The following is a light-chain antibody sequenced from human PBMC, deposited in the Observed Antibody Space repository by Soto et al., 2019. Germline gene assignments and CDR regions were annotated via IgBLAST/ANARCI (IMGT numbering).Light chain of an antibody. CDR2: YDS. V-gene: IGLV3-21*04. CDR3: QVWDSSSDHCV. J-gene: IGLJ3*02. CDR1: NIGSKS. Sequence: SYELTQPPSVSVAPGKTARITCGGNNIGSKSVHWYQQKPGQAPVLVIYYDSDRPSGIPERFSGSNSGNTATLTISRVEAEDVADYYPQVWDSSSDHCVFGGGTKLTVL.